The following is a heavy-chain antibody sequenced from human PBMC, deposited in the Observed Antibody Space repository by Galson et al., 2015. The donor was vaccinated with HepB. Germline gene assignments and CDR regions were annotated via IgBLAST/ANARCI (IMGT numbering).Heavy chain of an antibody. CDR2: TYYWSKWYN. CDR1: GDSVSSDSAA. D-gene: IGHD3-10*01. CDR3: ARDPTLVRGASLGYYGMDV. J-gene: IGHJ6*04. V-gene: IGHV6-1*01. Sequence: CAISGDSVSSDSAAWNWIRQSPSRGLEWLGRTYYWSKWYNDYAESVKSRITINPATSKNQFSLQLNSVTPEDTAVYYCARDPTLVRGASLGYYGMDVWGGGTTVTVSS.